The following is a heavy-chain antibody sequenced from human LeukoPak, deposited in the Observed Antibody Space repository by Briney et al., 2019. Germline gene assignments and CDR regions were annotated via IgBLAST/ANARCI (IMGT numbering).Heavy chain of an antibody. CDR3: ARDLSVGPTIFYMDV. Sequence: NPGGSLRLSCAASGFTFSSYSMNWVRQAPGKGLEWVSSISSSSSYIYYADSVKGRFTISRDNAKNSLYLQMNSLRAEDTAVYHCARDLSVGPTIFYMDVWGKGTTVTVSS. V-gene: IGHV3-21*01. J-gene: IGHJ6*03. CDR1: GFTFSSYS. CDR2: ISSSSSYI. D-gene: IGHD1-26*01.